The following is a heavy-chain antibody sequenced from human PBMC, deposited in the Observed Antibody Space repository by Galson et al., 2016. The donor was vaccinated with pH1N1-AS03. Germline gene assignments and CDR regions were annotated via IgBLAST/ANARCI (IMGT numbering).Heavy chain of an antibody. CDR2: INPNSGDT. Sequence: SVKVSCKASGYTFTGYYMHWVRQAPGQGLEWMGRINPNSGDTDSAQKFQGRVTMTRDTSIDTAYMELRGLTSDDTSVYYCARDAPIAVSSNLLRVFAFDVGGQGTMVSVSS. CDR1: GYTFTGYY. D-gene: IGHD5-24*01. CDR3: ARDAPIAVSSNLLRVFAFDV. J-gene: IGHJ3*01. V-gene: IGHV1-2*06.